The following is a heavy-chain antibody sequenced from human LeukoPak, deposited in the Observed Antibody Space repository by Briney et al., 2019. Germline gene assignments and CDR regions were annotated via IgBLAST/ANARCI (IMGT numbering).Heavy chain of an antibody. CDR2: ISGSGGTI. CDR3: ARRRDRPADY. CDR1: GFTFSSYA. D-gene: IGHD5-24*01. Sequence: GGSLRLSCAASGFTFSSYAMSWVRQAPGKGLEWVSAISGSGGTIYYADSVKGRFTISRDNAKNSLYLQMNSLRAEDTAVYYCARRRDRPADYWGQGTLVTVSS. J-gene: IGHJ4*02. V-gene: IGHV3-23*01.